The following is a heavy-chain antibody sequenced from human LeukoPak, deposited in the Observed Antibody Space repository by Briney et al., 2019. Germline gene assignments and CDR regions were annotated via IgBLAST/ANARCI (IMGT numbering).Heavy chain of an antibody. CDR2: INTNTGNP. CDR3: ARHTYYYGSGSYYPGDYYGMDV. D-gene: IGHD3-10*01. J-gene: IGHJ6*02. CDR1: GYTFTSYA. Sequence: ASVMVSCKASGYTFTSYAMNWVRQAPGQGLEWMGWINTNTGNPTYAQGFTGRFVFSLDTSVSTAYLQISSLKAEDTAVYYCARHTYYYGSGSYYPGDYYGMDVWGQGTTVTVSS. V-gene: IGHV7-4-1*02.